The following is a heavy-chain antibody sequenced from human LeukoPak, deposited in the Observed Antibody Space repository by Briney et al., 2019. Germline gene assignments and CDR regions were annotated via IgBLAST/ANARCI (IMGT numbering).Heavy chain of an antibody. CDR1: GFTFDDYA. V-gene: IGHV3-9*01. CDR2: ISWNSGSI. D-gene: IGHD3-22*01. CDR3: ARDISYDSSGYYYPDWSIGGMDV. Sequence: GGSLRLSCAASGFTFDDYAMHWVRQAPGKGLEWVSGISWNSGSIGYVDSVKGRFTISRDNAKNSLYLQMNSLRAEDTAVYYCARDISYDSSGYYYPDWSIGGMDVWGQGTTVTVSS. J-gene: IGHJ6*02.